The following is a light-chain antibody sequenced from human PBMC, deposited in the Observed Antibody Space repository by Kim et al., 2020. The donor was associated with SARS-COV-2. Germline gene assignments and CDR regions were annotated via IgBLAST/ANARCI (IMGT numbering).Light chain of an antibody. CDR1: SLRSYY. J-gene: IGLJ2*01. Sequence: SSELTQDPAVSVALGQTVRITCQGDSLRSYYASWYQPKPGQAPVLVIYGKNNRPSGIPDRFSGSSSGNTASLTITGAQAEDEADYYCNSRDSSGNHRVVF. CDR3: NSRDSSGNHRVV. CDR2: GKN. V-gene: IGLV3-19*01.